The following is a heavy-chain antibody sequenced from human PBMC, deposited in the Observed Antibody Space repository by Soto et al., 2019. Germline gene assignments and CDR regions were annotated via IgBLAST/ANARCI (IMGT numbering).Heavy chain of an antibody. J-gene: IGHJ4*01. V-gene: IGHV1-69*01. Sequence: QVQLVQSGAEVKKPGSSVKVSCKASGGIFSTYAISWLRQAPGQGLEWMGGIIPLFGTPNYAQRFQGRVSISANESTCRPYVVLSRLRSENMAVYYCARDRDYYVSGNYYNSIHFWGQGTLVTVSS. CDR2: IIPLFGTP. D-gene: IGHD3-10*01. CDR3: ARDRDYYVSGNYYNSIHF. CDR1: GGIFSTYA.